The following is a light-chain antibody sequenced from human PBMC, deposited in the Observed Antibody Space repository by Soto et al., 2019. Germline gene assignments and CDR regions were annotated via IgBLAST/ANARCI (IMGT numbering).Light chain of an antibody. V-gene: IGKV3-15*01. Sequence: EIVMTQSPATLSVSPGARVTLSCRASQSVSSKLAWFQQKPGQAPRLLIYGAFTRATGIPTRFSGSGSETEFTLTISSLQSDDFAVYYFQKYNNWFRYKFGQGTKADIK. J-gene: IGKJ2*01. CDR2: GAF. CDR3: QKYNNWFRYK. CDR1: QSVSSK.